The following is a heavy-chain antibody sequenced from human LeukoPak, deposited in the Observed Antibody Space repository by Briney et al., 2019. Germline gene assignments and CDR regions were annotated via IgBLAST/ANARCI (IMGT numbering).Heavy chain of an antibody. CDR3: AKDNGIAAAGWFDP. V-gene: IGHV3-30*18. D-gene: IGHD6-13*01. CDR1: GFTFSSYG. CDR2: ISYDGSNK. Sequence: GGSLRLSCADSGFTFSSYGMHWVRQAPGKGLEWVAVISYDGSNKYYADSVKGRFTISRDNSKNTLYLQMNSLRAEDTAVYYCAKDNGIAAAGWFDPWGQGTLVTVSS. J-gene: IGHJ5*02.